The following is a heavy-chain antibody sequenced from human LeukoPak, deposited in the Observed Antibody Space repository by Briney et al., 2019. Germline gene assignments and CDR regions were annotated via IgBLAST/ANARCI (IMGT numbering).Heavy chain of an antibody. CDR1: GFTFSSYA. D-gene: IGHD5-24*01. Sequence: PGGSLRLSCAASGFTFSSYAMSWVRQAPGKGLEWVSVIYSGGSTYYADSVKGRFTISRDNSKNTLYLQMNSLRAEDTAVYYCARSEEMATFDYWGQGTLVTVSS. CDR3: ARSEEMATFDY. CDR2: IYSGGST. J-gene: IGHJ4*02. V-gene: IGHV3-53*01.